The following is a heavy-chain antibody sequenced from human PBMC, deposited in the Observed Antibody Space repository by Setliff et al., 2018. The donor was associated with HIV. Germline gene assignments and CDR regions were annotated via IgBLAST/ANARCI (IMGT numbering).Heavy chain of an antibody. CDR1: GYTFNNYG. Sequence: ASVKVSCKASGYTFNNYGISWVRQAPGQGPEWMGWINAHSGYTNYAQNVQGRVTVTMDTSTSTAYMELRSLKSDDTAVYYCARGKTWLRFLDYWGQGTLVPSPQ. CDR2: INAHSGYT. CDR3: ARGKTWLRFLDY. D-gene: IGHD5-12*01. J-gene: IGHJ4*02. V-gene: IGHV1-18*01.